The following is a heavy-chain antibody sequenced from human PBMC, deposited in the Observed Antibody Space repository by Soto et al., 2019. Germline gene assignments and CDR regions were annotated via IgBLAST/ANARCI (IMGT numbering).Heavy chain of an antibody. CDR1: GSPFNIYA. CDR3: AKSSSTYSYYFGMDV. D-gene: IGHD3-10*01. CDR2: IIPITGTA. J-gene: IGHJ6*02. V-gene: IGHV1-69*06. Sequence: QVQLVQSGAEVKMPGSSVRVSCKASGSPFNIYAISWVRQAPGLGLEWMGGIIPITGTATYAQNFQGRVTITAAKSTRTVYMELSSLRSDDTAVFYCAKSSSTYSYYFGMDVWGQGTTVTVSS.